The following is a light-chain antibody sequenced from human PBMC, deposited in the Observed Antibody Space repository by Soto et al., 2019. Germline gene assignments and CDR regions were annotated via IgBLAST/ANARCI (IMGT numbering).Light chain of an antibody. CDR3: QXYNNWPFT. J-gene: IGKJ3*01. V-gene: IGKV3-15*01. CDR1: QXVSSN. Sequence: EIVMTQSPATLSVSPGERXTLXXXASQXVSSNLAWYQQKPGQAPRLLIYGASTRAAGIPARFSGSGSGTEFTLTISSLQSEXFAVXYXQXYNNWPFTFGPGTKVDIK. CDR2: GAS.